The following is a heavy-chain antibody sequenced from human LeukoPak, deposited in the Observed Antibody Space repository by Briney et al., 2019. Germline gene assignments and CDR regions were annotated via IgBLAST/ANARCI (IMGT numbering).Heavy chain of an antibody. CDR2: IIPIFGTA. CDR3: ARGAHLRYFDWLLTY. V-gene: IGHV1-69*05. Sequence: GASVKVSCKASGGTFSSHAISWVRQAPGQGLEWMGGIIPIFGTANYAQKFQGRVTITTDESTSTAYMELSSLRSEDTAVYYCARGAHLRYFDWLLTYWGQGTLVTVSS. J-gene: IGHJ4*02. CDR1: GGTFSSHA. D-gene: IGHD3-9*01.